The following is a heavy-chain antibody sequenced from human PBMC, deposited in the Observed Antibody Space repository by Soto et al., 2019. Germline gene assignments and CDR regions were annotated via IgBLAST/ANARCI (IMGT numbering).Heavy chain of an antibody. CDR1: VFSLSTSGVG. J-gene: IGHJ4*02. CDR3: AHRLHLTGDPGFDY. Sequence: QITLKESGPALVKPTQPLTLTCTFSVFSLSTSGVGVGWIREPPGKALEWLALIYWDDDKRYSPSLKSRLTITKDTSKNPVVITMTNMDPVDTATYYCAHRLHLTGDPGFDYCGQGTLVTVSS. V-gene: IGHV2-5*02. D-gene: IGHD7-27*01. CDR2: IYWDDDK.